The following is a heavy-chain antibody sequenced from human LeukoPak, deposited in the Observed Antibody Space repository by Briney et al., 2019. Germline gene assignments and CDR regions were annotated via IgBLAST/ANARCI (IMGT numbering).Heavy chain of an antibody. V-gene: IGHV1-8*01. CDR3: ARGKYDYGGNSDWYFDL. CDR2: MNPNSGNT. Sequence: ASVKVSCKASGYTFISYDINWVRQATGQGLEWMGWMNPNSGNTGYAQKFQGRVTMTRTTSISTAYMELSSLRSEDTAVYYCARGKYDYGGNSDWYFDLWGRGTLVTVSS. CDR1: GYTFISYD. J-gene: IGHJ2*01. D-gene: IGHD4-23*01.